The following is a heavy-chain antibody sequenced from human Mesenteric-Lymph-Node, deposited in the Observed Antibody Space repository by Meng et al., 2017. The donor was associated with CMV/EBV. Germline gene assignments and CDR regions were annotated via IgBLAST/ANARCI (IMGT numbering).Heavy chain of an antibody. D-gene: IGHD6-19*01. Sequence: LSCAASGFTVSSNYMSWVRQAPGKGLEWVSVIYSGGSTYYADSVKGRFTISRDNSKNTLYLQMNSLRAEDTAVYYCARENYSSGGYWGQGTLVTVSS. CDR3: ARENYSSGGY. CDR1: GFTVSSNY. CDR2: IYSGGST. J-gene: IGHJ4*02. V-gene: IGHV3-53*01.